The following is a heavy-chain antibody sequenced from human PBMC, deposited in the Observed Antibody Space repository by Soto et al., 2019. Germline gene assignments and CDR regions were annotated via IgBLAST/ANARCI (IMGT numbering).Heavy chain of an antibody. J-gene: IGHJ6*02. CDR2: IYYSGST. D-gene: IGHD3-10*01. V-gene: IGHV4-59*01. CDR1: CGSITSYY. Sequence: SATLSLTCTFTCGSITSYYWSWIQQATGTGLEWIGYIYYSGSTNSNPSLKSRVTISVDTSKNQFSLLLSSVAAADAAVYYAARDYYGSGTPRGYYYGMDVWGQGTTVT. CDR3: ARDYYGSGTPRGYYYGMDV.